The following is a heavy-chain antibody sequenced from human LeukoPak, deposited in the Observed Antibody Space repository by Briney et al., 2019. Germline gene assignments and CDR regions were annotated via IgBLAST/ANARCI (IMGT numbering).Heavy chain of an antibody. J-gene: IGHJ4*02. CDR2: IYYSGST. CDR3: ARITEYYFDY. V-gene: IGHV4-59*01. CDR1: GGSISSYY. Sequence: PSETLSLTCTVSGGSISSYYWSWIRQPSGKGLEWIGYIYYSGSTNYNPSLKSRVTISVDTSKNQFSLKLSSVTAADTAVYYCARITEYYFDYWGQGTLVTVSS. D-gene: IGHD3-16*01.